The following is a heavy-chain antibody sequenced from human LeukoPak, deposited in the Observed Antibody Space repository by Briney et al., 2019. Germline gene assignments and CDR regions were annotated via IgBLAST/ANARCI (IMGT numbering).Heavy chain of an antibody. D-gene: IGHD2-2*01. CDR3: ARDQYCTSPNCYPYFHY. J-gene: IGHJ4*02. Sequence: GASVKVSCKASGYTFTSYYMHWVRQAPGQGLEWMGIINPSGGSTSYAQKFQGRVTMTRDTSTSTVYMELSSLRSKNTAAYYCARDQYCTSPNCYPYFHYWGQGTLVTVSS. CDR1: GYTFTSYY. V-gene: IGHV1-46*01. CDR2: INPSGGST.